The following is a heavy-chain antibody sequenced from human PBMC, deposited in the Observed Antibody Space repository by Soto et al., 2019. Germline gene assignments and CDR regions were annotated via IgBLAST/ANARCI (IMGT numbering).Heavy chain of an antibody. CDR2: IYYSGST. D-gene: IGHD2-2*01. CDR1: GGSISSSSYY. CDR3: ARTQDIVVVPGY. V-gene: IGHV4-39*01. Sequence: QLQLQVSGPGLVKPSETLSLACTVSGGSISSSSYYWGWIRQPPGKGLEWIGSIYYSGSTYYNPSLKSRVTISVDTSKNQFSLKLSSVTAADTAVYYCARTQDIVVVPGYWGQGTLVTVSS. J-gene: IGHJ4*02.